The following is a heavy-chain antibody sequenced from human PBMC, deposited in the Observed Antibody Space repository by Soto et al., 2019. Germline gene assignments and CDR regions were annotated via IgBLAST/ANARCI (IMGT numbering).Heavy chain of an antibody. CDR3: ATVRIRITMVRDLDP. Sequence: GASVKVSCKVSGYTLTELSMHCARQAPGKGLEWMGGFDPEDGETIYAQKFQGRVTMTEDTSTDTAYMELSSLRSEDTAVYYCATVRIRITMVRDLDPWGQGTLVTVSS. CDR2: FDPEDGET. J-gene: IGHJ5*02. V-gene: IGHV1-24*01. CDR1: GYTLTELS. D-gene: IGHD3-10*01.